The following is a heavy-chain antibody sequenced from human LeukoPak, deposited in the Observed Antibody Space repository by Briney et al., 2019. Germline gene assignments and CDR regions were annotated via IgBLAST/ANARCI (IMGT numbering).Heavy chain of an antibody. V-gene: IGHV3-11*01. Sequence: GGSLRLSCAASGFTFSDYYMSWIRQAPGKGLGWVSYISSSGSTIYYADSVRGRFTISRDNAKNSLYLQMNSLRAEDTAVYYCARLKGRVVPTSLDPWGQGTLVTVSS. J-gene: IGHJ5*02. CDR1: GFTFSDYY. CDR3: ARLKGRVVPTSLDP. D-gene: IGHD2-2*01. CDR2: ISSSGSTI.